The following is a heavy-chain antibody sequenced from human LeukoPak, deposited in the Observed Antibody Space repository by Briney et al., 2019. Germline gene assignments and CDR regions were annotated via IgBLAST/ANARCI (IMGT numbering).Heavy chain of an antibody. CDR3: ARQSAGGWYERRNWGSGGNRFDP. V-gene: IGHV5-51*01. J-gene: IGHJ5*02. D-gene: IGHD6-19*01. CDR2: LYPGESET. CDR1: GYSFTSNW. Sequence: GGSLKISWKSSGYSFTSNWIGWVRQVPGKGLEGMGILYPGESETKYSPSFHGHVTLPLDQHISTASLQWSRLTASATAMYYCARQSAGGWYERRNWGSGGNRFDPWGQGPLVPLSS.